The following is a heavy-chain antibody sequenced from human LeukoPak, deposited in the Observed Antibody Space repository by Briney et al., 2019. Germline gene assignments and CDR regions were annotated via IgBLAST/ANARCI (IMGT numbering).Heavy chain of an antibody. CDR3: ARVNRDDFDY. Sequence: ASVKVSCNASGYTFTNNGIIWVRQAPGQGLEWMGWISPYQGNPNYAQKFQGRVTMTTDTSTSTAYMELRSLTPDDTAVYYCARVNRDDFDYWGQGSLVTVSS. CDR2: ISPYQGNP. CDR1: GYTFTNNG. J-gene: IGHJ4*02. D-gene: IGHD1/OR15-1a*01. V-gene: IGHV1-18*01.